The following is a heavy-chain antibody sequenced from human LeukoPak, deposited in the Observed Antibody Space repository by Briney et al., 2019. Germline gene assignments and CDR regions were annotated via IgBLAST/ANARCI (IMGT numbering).Heavy chain of an antibody. D-gene: IGHD6-19*01. CDR2: INPISGST. CDR1: GYTFTSYY. Sequence: VASVKVSCKASGYTFTSYYMHWVRQAPGQGLEWMGIINPISGSTSNAQKFQGRVTMTRDTSTSTVYMELSSLRSEDTAVYYCARDSGVAVAVYSFDYWGQGTLVTVSS. V-gene: IGHV1-46*01. CDR3: ARDSGVAVAVYSFDY. J-gene: IGHJ4*02.